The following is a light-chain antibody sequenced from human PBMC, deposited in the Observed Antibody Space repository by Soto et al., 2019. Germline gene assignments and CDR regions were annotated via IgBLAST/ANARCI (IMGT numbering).Light chain of an antibody. CDR3: QQGYSRPRT. Sequence: DIQLTQSPSSLSASVGDRVTITCRASQSISTSLNWYQQKPGKAPNLLIFTSSNLESGVPSRFSGSGSGTDFTLTISSLPPEDFATYFCQQGYSRPRTFGQGTRVDIK. CDR1: QSISTS. CDR2: TSS. J-gene: IGKJ1*01. V-gene: IGKV1-39*01.